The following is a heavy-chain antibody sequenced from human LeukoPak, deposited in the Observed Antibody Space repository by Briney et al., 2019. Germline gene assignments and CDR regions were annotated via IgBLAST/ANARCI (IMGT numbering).Heavy chain of an antibody. CDR1: GGSISSSSYF. V-gene: IGHV4-39*02. CDR2: IYYSGST. CDR3: ASQKDGYSFDY. J-gene: IGHJ4*02. Sequence: NPSETLSLTCSVSGGSISSSSYFWGWIRQPPGKGLECIGSIYYSGSTYYNPSLKSRVTISVDTSKNHFSLKLSSVTAADTAAYYCASQKDGYSFDYWGQGTLVTVSS. D-gene: IGHD5-24*01.